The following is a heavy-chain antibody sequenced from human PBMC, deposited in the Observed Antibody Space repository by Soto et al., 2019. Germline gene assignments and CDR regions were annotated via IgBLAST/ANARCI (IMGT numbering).Heavy chain of an antibody. CDR3: ASALRGYSYGYVA. CDR2: IIPVFGRT. D-gene: IGHD5-18*01. V-gene: IGHV1-69*01. J-gene: IGHJ4*02. Sequence: QVQLVQSGAEVKKPGSSVKVSCKASGGAFTDYVVNWVRQAPGQGLEWVGGIIPVFGRTDYAQKVQGRVTITADESTSTAYMELSSLRSEDTAVFYCASALRGYSYGYVAWGQGTLVTVSS. CDR1: GGAFTDYV.